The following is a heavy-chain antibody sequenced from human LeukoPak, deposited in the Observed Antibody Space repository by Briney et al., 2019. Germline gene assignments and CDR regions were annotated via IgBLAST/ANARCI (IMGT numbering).Heavy chain of an antibody. J-gene: IGHJ4*02. V-gene: IGHV5-51*01. CDR3: ARHTRYCSGGSCSFDYFDY. Sequence: GESLKISCKGSGYSLTSYWIGWVRQMPGKGLEWMGIIYPGDSDAAYSPSFQGQVTISADKSISTAYLQWSGLKASDTAMYYCARHTRYCSGGSCSFDYFDYWGQGTLVTVSS. CDR2: IYPGDSDA. D-gene: IGHD2-15*01. CDR1: GYSLTSYW.